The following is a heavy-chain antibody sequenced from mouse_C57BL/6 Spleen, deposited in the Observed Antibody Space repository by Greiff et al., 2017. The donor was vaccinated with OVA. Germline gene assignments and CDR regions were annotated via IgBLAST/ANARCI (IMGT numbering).Heavy chain of an antibody. D-gene: IGHD2-4*01. V-gene: IGHV14-2*01. J-gene: IGHJ2*01. Sequence: VQLQQSGAELVKPGASVQLSCTASGFNIKDYYMHWVKQRTEQGLEWIGRIDPEDGETKYAQKFQGKATITADTASNTAYLQLSSLTSEDTAVYYCALIYYDYDVRFDYWGQGTTLTVSS. CDR2: IDPEDGET. CDR1: GFNIKDYY. CDR3: ALIYYDYDVRFDY.